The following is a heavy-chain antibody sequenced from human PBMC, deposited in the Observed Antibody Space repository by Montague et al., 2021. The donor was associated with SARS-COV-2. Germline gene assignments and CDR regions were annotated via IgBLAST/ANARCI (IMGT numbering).Heavy chain of an antibody. D-gene: IGHD3-22*01. Sequence: SETLSLTCAVYGGSLSVYHWSWIRQPPGQGLEWIGEINHSGNTNYNPSLKSRVTISRDTSKCPFSLKLSSVTAADTAVYYCARGLTDTSMIVVVLLGASHFFDYGGQGTRVTGSS. CDR1: GGSLSVYH. V-gene: IGHV4-34*01. CDR2: INHSGNT. J-gene: IGHJ4*02. CDR3: ARGLTDTSMIVVVLLGASHFFDY.